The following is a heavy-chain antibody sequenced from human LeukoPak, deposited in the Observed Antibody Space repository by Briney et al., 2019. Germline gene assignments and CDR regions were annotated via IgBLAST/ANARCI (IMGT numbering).Heavy chain of an antibody. CDR1: GFTFSSYS. CDR3: ARVVAAAGNFDY. D-gene: IGHD6-13*01. J-gene: IGHJ4*02. CDR2: ISSSSSYV. V-gene: IGHV3-21*01. Sequence: PGGSLRLSCAASGFTFSSYSMTWVRQAPGKGLEWVSSISSSSSYVYYADSVKGRFTISRDNAKNSLYLQMNSLRAEDTAVYYCARVVAAAGNFDYWGQGTLVTVSS.